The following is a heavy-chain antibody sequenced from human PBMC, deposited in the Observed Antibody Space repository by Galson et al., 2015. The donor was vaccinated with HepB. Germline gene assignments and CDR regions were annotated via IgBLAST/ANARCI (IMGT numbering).Heavy chain of an antibody. D-gene: IGHD1-1*01. V-gene: IGHV1-46*01. CDR1: GYTFTIHY. Sequence: SVKVSCKASGYTFTIHYIHWVRQAPGQGLEWMGMINPSGGTSSYTQNFQGRVTMTRDTSTTTVYMELSSLRSEDTAVYYCARGTYGRMDVWGQGTTVTVSS. CDR3: ARGTYGRMDV. J-gene: IGHJ6*02. CDR2: INPSGGTS.